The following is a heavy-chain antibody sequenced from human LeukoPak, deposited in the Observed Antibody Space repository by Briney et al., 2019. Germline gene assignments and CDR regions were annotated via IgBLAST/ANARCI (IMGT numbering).Heavy chain of an antibody. CDR1: GGSISSGGYS. CDR3: ARGGIAVAGLPYNWFDP. V-gene: IGHV4-30-2*01. CDR2: IYHSGST. J-gene: IGHJ5*02. Sequence: SETLSLTCAVSGGSISSGGYSWSWIRQPPGKGLEWIGYIYHSGSTYYNPSLKSRVTISVDRSKNQFSLKLSSVTAADTVVYYCARGGIAVAGLPYNWFDPWGQGTLVTVSS. D-gene: IGHD6-19*01.